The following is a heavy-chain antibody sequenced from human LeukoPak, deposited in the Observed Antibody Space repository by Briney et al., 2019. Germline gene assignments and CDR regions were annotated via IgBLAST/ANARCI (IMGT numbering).Heavy chain of an antibody. J-gene: IGHJ3*02. V-gene: IGHV3-23*01. CDR3: ARVCGGDCYLAFDI. Sequence: PGGSLRLSCAASGFTFSSYGMSWVRQAPGKGLEWVSAISGSGGSTYYADSVKGRFTISRDNSKNTLYLQMNSLRAEDTAVYYCARVCGGDCYLAFDIWGQGTMVTVSS. CDR2: ISGSGGST. D-gene: IGHD2-21*02. CDR1: GFTFSSYG.